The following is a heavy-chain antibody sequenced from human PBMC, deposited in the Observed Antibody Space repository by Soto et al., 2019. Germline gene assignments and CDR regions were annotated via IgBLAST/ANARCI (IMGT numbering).Heavy chain of an antibody. J-gene: IGHJ4*02. V-gene: IGHV3-30*04. D-gene: IGHD1-26*01. CDR3: ARSGSSFPLDQ. CDR1: GFTFRSYA. CDR2: ISFDGSKK. Sequence: QVQLVESGGGVVQPGRSLRLSCEASGFTFRSYAMHWVRQAPGKGLEWVALISFDGSKKQYADSVKGRFTISRDNSKSTLSLQMNSLTIQDTAVYYCARSGSSFPLDQWGQGTLVPVSS.